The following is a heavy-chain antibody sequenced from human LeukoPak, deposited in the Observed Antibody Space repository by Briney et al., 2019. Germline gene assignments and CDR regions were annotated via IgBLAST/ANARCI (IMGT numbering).Heavy chain of an antibody. J-gene: IGHJ4*02. CDR1: GYTFTGYY. V-gene: IGHV1-2*02. D-gene: IGHD3-9*01. CDR3: ARDGDYDILTGFDY. Sequence: ASVKVSCKASGYTFTGYYIHWVRQAPGQGLEWMGWINPNSGAANYARKFQGRVTMTRDTSISTAYMELSRLRSDDTAVYYCARDGDYDILTGFDYWGQGTLVTVSS. CDR2: INPNSGAA.